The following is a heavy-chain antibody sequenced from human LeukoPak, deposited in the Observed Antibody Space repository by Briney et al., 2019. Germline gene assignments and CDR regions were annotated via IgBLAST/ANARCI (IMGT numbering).Heavy chain of an antibody. CDR3: ARITMVRGVTADAFDI. CDR1: GGSISSGSYY. V-gene: IGHV4-61*02. CDR2: IYTSGST. D-gene: IGHD3-10*01. Sequence: SETLSLTCTVSGGSISSGSYYWSWIRQPAGKGLEWIGRIYTSGSTNYNPSLKSRVTISVDTSKNQFSLKLSSVTAADTAVYYCARITMVRGVTADAFDIWGQGTMVTVSS. J-gene: IGHJ3*02.